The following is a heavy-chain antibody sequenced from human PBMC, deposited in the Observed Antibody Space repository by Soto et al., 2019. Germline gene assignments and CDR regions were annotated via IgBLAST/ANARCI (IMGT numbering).Heavy chain of an antibody. Sequence: SETLSLTCTVSGGSISSSSYYWGWIRQPPGKGLEWVGSIYYSGSTYYNPSLKSRVTISVDTSKNQFSLKLSSVTAADTAVYYCASVSGAGRDYWGQGTLVTVSS. CDR3: ASVSGAGRDY. CDR1: GGSISSSSYY. D-gene: IGHD6-19*01. CDR2: IYYSGST. V-gene: IGHV4-39*01. J-gene: IGHJ4*02.